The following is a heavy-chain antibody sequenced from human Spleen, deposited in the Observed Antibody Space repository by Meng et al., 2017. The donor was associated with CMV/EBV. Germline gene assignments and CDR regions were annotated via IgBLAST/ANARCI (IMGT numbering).Heavy chain of an antibody. CDR1: GGSFSGYY. V-gene: IGHV4-34*01. Sequence: VQLRTGGACLLEPSETLSLTCAVYGGSFSGYYWSWIRQPPGKGLEWIGEINHSGSTNYNPSLKSRVTISVDTSKNQFSLKLSSVTAADTAVYYCARGGLITMIAYWGQGTLVTVSS. D-gene: IGHD3-22*01. CDR3: ARGGLITMIAY. CDR2: INHSGST. J-gene: IGHJ4*02.